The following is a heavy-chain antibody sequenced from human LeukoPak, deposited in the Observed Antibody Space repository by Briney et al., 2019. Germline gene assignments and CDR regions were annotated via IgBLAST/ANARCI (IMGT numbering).Heavy chain of an antibody. CDR1: GFIVSSNC. CDR3: ARDRRDCSGGFCYFTRFDP. V-gene: IGHV3-53*01. Sequence: PGGSLRLSCAASGFIVSSNCMNWVRQAPGKGLEWVSLIYSGGSTDYTDSVKGRFTISRDNSKNTLYLQMNSLRAEDTAVYYCARDRRDCSGGFCYFTRFDPWGPGTRVTVSS. CDR2: IYSGGST. J-gene: IGHJ5*02. D-gene: IGHD2-21*02.